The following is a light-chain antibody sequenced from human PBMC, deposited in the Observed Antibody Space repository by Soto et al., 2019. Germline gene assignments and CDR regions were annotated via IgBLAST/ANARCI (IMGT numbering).Light chain of an antibody. J-gene: IGKJ4*01. CDR1: ENVDRY. CDR3: QQYDNLPLT. CDR2: DAS. Sequence: DIQVTQSPSSLSSSVGDRVTITCRASENVDRYVNWYQQIPGKXXKXXIYDASNLETGVPSRFSGSGSGTDFTFTISSLQPEDIETYYCQQYDNLPLTFGGGTKVDIK. V-gene: IGKV1-33*01.